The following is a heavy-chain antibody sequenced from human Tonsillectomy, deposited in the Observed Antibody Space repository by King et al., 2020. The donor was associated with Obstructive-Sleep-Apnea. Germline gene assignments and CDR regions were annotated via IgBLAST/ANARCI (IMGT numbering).Heavy chain of an antibody. CDR2: IKQDGREK. CDR1: GFTSSSYW. D-gene: IGHD1-26*01. V-gene: IGHV3-7*03. Sequence: VQLVESGGGLVQPGGSLRLSCAASGFTSSSYWMSWVRQVPGKGLEWVANIKQDGREKYYMDSVKGRFTISRDNAKNSLYLQMNSLRAEDTAVYYCGRDEGNVGPTHLWGQGTLVTVSS. J-gene: IGHJ5*02. CDR3: GRDEGNVGPTHL.